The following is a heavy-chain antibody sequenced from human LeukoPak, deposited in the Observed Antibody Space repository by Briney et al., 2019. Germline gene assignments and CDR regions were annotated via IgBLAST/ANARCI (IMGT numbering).Heavy chain of an antibody. J-gene: IGHJ4*02. Sequence: GASVKVSCKASGYTFRSYGINWVRQAPGQGLEWMGWINPYNGNTNYAQKLQGRVTMTTVTSTSTAYMELRSLRSDDTAVYFCARAELWFGELYEGAYFDYWGQGTLVTVSS. V-gene: IGHV1-18*01. CDR2: INPYNGNT. CDR1: GYTFRSYG. D-gene: IGHD3-10*01. CDR3: ARAELWFGELYEGAYFDY.